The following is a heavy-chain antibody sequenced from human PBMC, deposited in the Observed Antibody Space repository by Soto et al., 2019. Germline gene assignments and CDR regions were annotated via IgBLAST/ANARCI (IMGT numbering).Heavy chain of an antibody. J-gene: IGHJ3*02. V-gene: IGHV3-11*01. D-gene: IGHD5-18*01. CDR3: AREGYSYGRKSDAFDI. Sequence: GGSLRFSCAASGFTFSDYYMSWIRQAPGKGLEWVSYISSSGGTIYYADSVKGRFTISRDNAKNSLYLQMNSLRAEDTAVYYCAREGYSYGRKSDAFDIWGQGTMVTVS. CDR2: ISSSGGTI. CDR1: GFTFSDYY.